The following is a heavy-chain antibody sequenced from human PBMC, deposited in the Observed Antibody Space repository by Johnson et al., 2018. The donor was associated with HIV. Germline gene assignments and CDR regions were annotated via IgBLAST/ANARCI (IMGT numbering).Heavy chain of an antibody. D-gene: IGHD1-26*01. V-gene: IGHV3-33*06. CDR3: AKVRWELSSIGAFDI. Sequence: QVQLVESGGGVVQPGRSLRLSCAASGFTFSYYGIHWVRQAPGKGLAWVAVIWYDGSNKYYADSVQGRFTISRDNSKNTLYLQMNSLRAEDTAVYSCAKVRWELSSIGAFDIWGQGTMVTVSS. J-gene: IGHJ3*02. CDR2: IWYDGSNK. CDR1: GFTFSYYG.